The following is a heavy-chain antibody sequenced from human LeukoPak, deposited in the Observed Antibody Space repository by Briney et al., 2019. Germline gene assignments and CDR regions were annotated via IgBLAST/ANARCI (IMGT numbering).Heavy chain of an antibody. D-gene: IGHD6-19*01. Sequence: SETLSLTCAVYGGSFSGYYWSWIRQPAGKGLEWIGRIYTSGSTNYNSSLKSRVTMSVDTSKNQFSLKLSSVTAADTAVYYCARVAYSSGWYPSNFDYWGQGTLVTVSS. V-gene: IGHV4-59*10. CDR3: ARVAYSSGWYPSNFDY. CDR1: GGSFSGYY. CDR2: IYTSGST. J-gene: IGHJ4*02.